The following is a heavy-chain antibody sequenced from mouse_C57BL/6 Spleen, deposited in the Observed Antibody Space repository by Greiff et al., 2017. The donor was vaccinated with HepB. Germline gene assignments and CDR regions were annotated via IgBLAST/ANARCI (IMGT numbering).Heavy chain of an antibody. CDR1: GYTFTDYY. V-gene: IGHV1-26*01. D-gene: IGHD1-1*01. J-gene: IGHJ4*01. CDR2: INPNNGGT. CDR3: ARWEVIYYYGSKGGYAMDY. Sequence: EVQLQQSGPELVKPGASVKISCKATGYTFTDYYINWVKQSHGKSLEWIGDINPNNGGTSYNQKFKGKATLTVDKSSSTAYMELRSLTSEDSAVYYCARWEVIYYYGSKGGYAMDYWGQGTSVTVSS.